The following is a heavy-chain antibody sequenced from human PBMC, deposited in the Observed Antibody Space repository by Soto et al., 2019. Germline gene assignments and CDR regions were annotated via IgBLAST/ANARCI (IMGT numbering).Heavy chain of an antibody. Sequence: VASGGDLVPPGGSLRLSCAVSGLTFSTDEMNWVRQAPGKGLEWLAYISYTSTTIKYADSVKGRFAVSRDNAKKSLYLQMNKLRVEDTAIYYCVREGGSLAFDSWGQGTLVTVSS. V-gene: IGHV3-48*03. CDR2: ISYTSTTI. D-gene: IGHD1-1*01. CDR3: VREGGSLAFDS. J-gene: IGHJ4*02. CDR1: GLTFSTDE.